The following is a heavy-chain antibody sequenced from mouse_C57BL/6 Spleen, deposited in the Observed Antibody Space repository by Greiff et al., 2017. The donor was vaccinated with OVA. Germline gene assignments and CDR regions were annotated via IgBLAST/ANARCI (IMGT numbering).Heavy chain of an antibody. CDR3: ARGGTTVVYWYFYV. D-gene: IGHD1-1*01. CDR1: GYTFTSYW. J-gene: IGHJ1*03. V-gene: IGHV1-52*01. Sequence: QVQLQQPGAELVRPGSSVKLSCKASGYTFTSYWLHWVKQRPIQGLEWIGNIDPSDSETHYNQKFKEKATLTVDKSSSSSYMQRSSLTSEDSAVYYFARGGTTVVYWYFYVWGTGTTVTVSS. CDR2: IDPSDSET.